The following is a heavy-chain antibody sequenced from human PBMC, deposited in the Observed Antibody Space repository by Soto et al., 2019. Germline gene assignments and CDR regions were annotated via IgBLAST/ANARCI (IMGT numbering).Heavy chain of an antibody. Sequence: SETLSLTCTVSGGSISDYYGGWIRQPPGKGLEWIGSIYYSGNTHYNPSLKSRVTISVDTSMNQFSLNLDSVTAVDSAVYYCVRGGYVHAFDYWGQGALVTVSS. D-gene: IGHD5-12*01. V-gene: IGHV4-59*01. CDR3: VRGGYVHAFDY. CDR1: GGSISDYY. CDR2: IYYSGNT. J-gene: IGHJ4*02.